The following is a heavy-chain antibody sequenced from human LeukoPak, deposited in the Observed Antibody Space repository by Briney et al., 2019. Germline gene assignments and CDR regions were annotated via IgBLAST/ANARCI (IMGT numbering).Heavy chain of an antibody. CDR1: GFTFSSYA. D-gene: IGHD2-15*01. V-gene: IGHV3-23*01. J-gene: IGHJ4*02. CDR2: ISGSGGST. Sequence: SGGSLRLSCAASGFTFSSYAMRWVRQAPGKGLEWVSGISGSGGSTSYADSVKGRFTVSRDNSKNTLYLQMSSLRAEDTALYYCATVKRDCSGGTCYSYDYWGQGTLVTVSS. CDR3: ATVKRDCSGGTCYSYDY.